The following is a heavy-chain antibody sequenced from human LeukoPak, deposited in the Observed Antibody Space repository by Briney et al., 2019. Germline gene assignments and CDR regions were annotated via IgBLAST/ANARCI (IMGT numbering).Heavy chain of an antibody. CDR2: IYYSGSS. Sequence: PSETLSLTCTVSGGSISSSSYYWGWIRQPPGKGLEWIGSIYYSGSSYYTPSLKSRLTTSVDTSKDQFSLKLTSVTAADTAVYYCAASGYSTRWYYYDFWGQGTLVTVSS. J-gene: IGHJ4*02. D-gene: IGHD2-8*01. CDR1: GGSISSSSYY. CDR3: AASGYSTRWYYYDF. V-gene: IGHV4-39*01.